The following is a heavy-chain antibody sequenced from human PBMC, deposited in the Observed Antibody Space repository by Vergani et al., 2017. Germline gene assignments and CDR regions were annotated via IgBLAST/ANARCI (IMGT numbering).Heavy chain of an antibody. Sequence: EVQLLESGGGLVQPGGSLRLSCAASGFTFSSYAMSWVRQAPGKGLEWVSAISGSGGSTYYADSVKGRFTISRDNSRNTLYLQMNSLRAEDTAVYYCAKDIRMSVAAFDIWGQGTMVTVSS. CDR2: ISGSGGST. CDR1: GFTFSSYA. J-gene: IGHJ3*02. D-gene: IGHD3-16*01. CDR3: AKDIRMSVAAFDI. V-gene: IGHV3-23*01.